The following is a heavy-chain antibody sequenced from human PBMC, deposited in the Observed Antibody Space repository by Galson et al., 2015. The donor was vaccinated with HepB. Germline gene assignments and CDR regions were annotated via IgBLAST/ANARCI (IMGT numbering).Heavy chain of an antibody. V-gene: IGHV3-33*01. CDR2: IWYDGSNK. CDR1: GFTFSTYG. D-gene: IGHD2-21*01. J-gene: IGHJ3*02. Sequence: LRLSCAASGFTFSTYGMHWVRQAPGKGLEWVAFIWYDGSNKYYADSVKGRFTISRDNSKNTVYLQMSSLRAEDTAVYYCARVDVVVGRPFDIWGQGTMVTVSP. CDR3: ARVDVVVGRPFDI.